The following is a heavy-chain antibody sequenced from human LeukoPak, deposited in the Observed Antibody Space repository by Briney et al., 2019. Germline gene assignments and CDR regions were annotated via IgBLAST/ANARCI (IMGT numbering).Heavy chain of an antibody. D-gene: IGHD6-6*01. V-gene: IGHV4-61*02. CDR1: GGSTSSSSYY. Sequence: SETLSLTCTVSGGSTSSSSYYWGWIRQPAGKGLEWIGRIYTSGSTNYNPSLKSRVTISVDTSKNQFSLKLSFVTAADTAVYYCARDPAYSSSSLDYWGQGTLVTVSS. CDR2: IYTSGST. J-gene: IGHJ4*02. CDR3: ARDPAYSSSSLDY.